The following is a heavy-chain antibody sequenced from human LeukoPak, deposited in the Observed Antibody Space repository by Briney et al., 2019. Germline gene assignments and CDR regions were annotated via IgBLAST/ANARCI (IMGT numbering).Heavy chain of an antibody. Sequence: SETLSLTCTVSGGSISSYYWSWIRQPPGKGLEWIGYIYYSGSTNYNPSLKSRVTISVDTSKNQFSLKLSSVTAADTAVYYCARLESSSGWYYFDYWGQGTLVTVSS. CDR2: IYYSGST. D-gene: IGHD6-19*01. CDR3: ARLESSSGWYYFDY. V-gene: IGHV4-59*01. CDR1: GGSISSYY. J-gene: IGHJ4*02.